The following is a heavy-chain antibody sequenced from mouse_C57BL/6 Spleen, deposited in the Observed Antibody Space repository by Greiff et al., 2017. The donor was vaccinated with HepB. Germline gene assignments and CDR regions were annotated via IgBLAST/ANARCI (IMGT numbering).Heavy chain of an antibody. J-gene: IGHJ1*03. V-gene: IGHV5-12*01. D-gene: IGHD2-12*01. CDR2: ISNGGGST. CDR3: ARHLYDADWYFDV. Sequence: EVKVVESGGGLVQPGGSLKLSCAASGFTFSDYYMYWVRQTPEKRLEWVAYISNGGGSTYYPDTVKGRFTISRDNAKNTLYLQMSRLKSEDTAMYYCARHLYDADWYFDVWGTGTTVTVSS. CDR1: GFTFSDYY.